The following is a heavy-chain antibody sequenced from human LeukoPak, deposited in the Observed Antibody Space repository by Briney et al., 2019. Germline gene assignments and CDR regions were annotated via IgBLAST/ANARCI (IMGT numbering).Heavy chain of an antibody. J-gene: IGHJ4*02. CDR2: IKSKTDGGTT. V-gene: IGHV3-15*01. Sequence: GGSLRLSCAASGFTFSNAWMSWVRQAPGKGLEWVGRIKSKTDGGTTDYAAPVKGRFTISRDDSKNTLYLQMNSLKTEDTAVYYCTAELGIGHFDYWGQGTLVTVSS. D-gene: IGHD7-27*01. CDR3: TAELGIGHFDY. CDR1: GFTFSNAW.